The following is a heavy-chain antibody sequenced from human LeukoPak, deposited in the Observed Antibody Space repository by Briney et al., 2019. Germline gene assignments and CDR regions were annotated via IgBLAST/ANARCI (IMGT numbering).Heavy chain of an antibody. CDR3: ARVYDYVWGSYRPDH. J-gene: IGHJ4*02. CDR1: GGSISSSSYY. V-gene: IGHV4-39*01. Sequence: SETLSLTCTVSGGSISSSSYYWGWIRQPPGKGLEWIGSIYYSGSTYYNPSLKSRVTISVDTSKNQFSLKLSSVTAADTAVYYCARVYDYVWGSYRPDHWGQGTLVTVSS. D-gene: IGHD3-16*02. CDR2: IYYSGST.